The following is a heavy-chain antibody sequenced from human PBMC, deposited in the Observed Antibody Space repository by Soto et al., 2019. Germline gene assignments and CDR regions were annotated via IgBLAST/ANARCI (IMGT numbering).Heavy chain of an antibody. CDR1: GFTFSSYG. CDR3: AKDVPSSVGGSIDY. J-gene: IGHJ4*02. V-gene: IGHV3-30*18. Sequence: QVQLVESGGGVVQPGRSLRLSCAASGFTFSSYGMHWVRQAPGKGLEWVAVISYDGSNKYYAASVKGRFTISRDNSKTTLYLQMNSLRAEDTAVYYCAKDVPSSVGGSIDYWGQGTLVTVSS. D-gene: IGHD5-12*01. CDR2: ISYDGSNK.